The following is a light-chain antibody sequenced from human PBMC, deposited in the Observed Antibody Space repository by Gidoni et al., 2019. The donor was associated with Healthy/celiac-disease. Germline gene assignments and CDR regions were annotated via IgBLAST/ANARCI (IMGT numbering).Light chain of an antibody. J-gene: IGKJ2*04. CDR2: GAS. Sequence: LLTQSPGTLSLSPGERATLSCRASQSVSSSYLAWYQQKPGQAPRLLIYGASSRATGIPDRFSGSGSGTDFTLTISRLEPEDFAVYYCQQYGSSRCSFGQXTKLEIK. CDR1: QSVSSSY. V-gene: IGKV3-20*01. CDR3: QQYGSSRCS.